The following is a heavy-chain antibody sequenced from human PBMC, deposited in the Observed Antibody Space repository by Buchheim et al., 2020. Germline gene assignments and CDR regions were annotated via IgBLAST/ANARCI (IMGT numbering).Heavy chain of an antibody. CDR2: ISYDGSNK. J-gene: IGHJ6*02. CDR1: GFTFSSYG. D-gene: IGHD3-3*01. CDR3: ANDSTGYDFWSGYPLYYYGMDV. Sequence: QVQLVESGGGVVQPGRSLRLSCAASGFTFSSYGMHWVRQAPGKGLEWVAVISYDGSNKYYADSVQGRFTISRDNSKNTLYLQMNSLRAEDTAVYYCANDSTGYDFWSGYPLYYYGMDVWGQGTT. V-gene: IGHV3-30*18.